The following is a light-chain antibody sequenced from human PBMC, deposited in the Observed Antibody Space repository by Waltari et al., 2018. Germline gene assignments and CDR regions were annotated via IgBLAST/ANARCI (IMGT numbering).Light chain of an antibody. J-gene: IGKJ1*01. Sequence: EIVMTQSPATLSVSPGETATLSCRASQSVSRNLAWYQQKPGQAPRLLIYRASTRATGIPARFSGSGSGTEFTLTISSLQSEDFAIYYCQQYNNWPPWTFGQGTKVEIK. CDR2: RAS. CDR1: QSVSRN. CDR3: QQYNNWPPWT. V-gene: IGKV3-15*01.